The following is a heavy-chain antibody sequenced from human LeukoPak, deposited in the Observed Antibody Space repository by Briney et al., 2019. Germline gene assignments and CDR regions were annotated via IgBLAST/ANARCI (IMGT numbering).Heavy chain of an antibody. D-gene: IGHD5-24*01. CDR1: GFTFSDYY. CDR2: ISSSSSYT. J-gene: IGHJ4*02. V-gene: IGHV3-11*06. Sequence: GGSLRLSCAASGFTFSDYYMSWICQAPGKGLEWVSYISSSSSYTNYADSVKGRFTISRDNAKNSLYLQMNSLRAEDTAVYYCARVGYGSPDQGQLPFDYWGQGTLVTVSS. CDR3: ARVGYGSPDQGQLPFDY.